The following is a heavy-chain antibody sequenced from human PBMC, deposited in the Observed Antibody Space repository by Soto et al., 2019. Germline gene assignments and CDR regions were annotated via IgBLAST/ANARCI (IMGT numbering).Heavy chain of an antibody. CDR1: GYSFTSYW. CDR2: IYPGDSDT. Sequence: EVQLVQSGAEVKKPGESLKISCKGSGYSFTSYWIGWVRQMPGKGLEWMGIIYPGDSDTRYSPSFQGQVTISAAKSIXRAYLQWSSLKASDTAMYYCARTSAAGKNYNGMDVWGQGPTVTVSS. J-gene: IGHJ6*02. CDR3: ARTSAAGKNYNGMDV. V-gene: IGHV5-51*01. D-gene: IGHD6-13*01.